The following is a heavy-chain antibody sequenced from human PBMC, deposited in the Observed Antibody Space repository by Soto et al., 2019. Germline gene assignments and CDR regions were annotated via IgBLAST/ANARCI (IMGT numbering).Heavy chain of an antibody. Sequence: ASVKVSCKASGYTFTSYAMHWVRQAPGQRLEWMGWINAGNGNTKYSQKFQGRVTITRDTSASTAYMELSSLRSEDTAVYYCARDLKEWFGELLYYYMDVWGKGTTVTVSS. V-gene: IGHV1-3*01. J-gene: IGHJ6*03. CDR3: ARDLKEWFGELLYYYMDV. CDR2: INAGNGNT. D-gene: IGHD3-10*01. CDR1: GYTFTSYA.